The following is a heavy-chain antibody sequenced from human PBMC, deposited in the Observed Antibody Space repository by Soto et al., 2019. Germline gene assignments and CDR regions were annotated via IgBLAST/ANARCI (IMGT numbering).Heavy chain of an antibody. Sequence: PGGSLRLSCAASGFTVSSNYMSWVRQAPGKGLEWVSVIYSGGSTYYADSVKGRFTISRDNSKNTLYLQMNSLRAEDTAVHYCARDRVVPAAIRPGYCYYYYGMDVWGQGTTVTVSS. J-gene: IGHJ6*02. D-gene: IGHD2-2*02. V-gene: IGHV3-53*01. CDR2: IYSGGST. CDR1: GFTVSSNY. CDR3: ARDRVVPAAIRPGYCYYYYGMDV.